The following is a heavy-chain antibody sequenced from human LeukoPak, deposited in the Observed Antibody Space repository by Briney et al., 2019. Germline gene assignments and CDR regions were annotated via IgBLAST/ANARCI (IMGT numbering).Heavy chain of an antibody. CDR2: IIPILGIA. CDR1: GGTFSSYA. J-gene: IGHJ3*02. CDR3: ARDVPDSGYDYRGMGAFDI. D-gene: IGHD5-12*01. Sequence: SVKVSCKASGGTFSSYAISWVRQAPGQGLEWMGRIIPILGIANYAQKFQGRVTITADKSTSTAYMELSSLRSEDTAVYYCARDVPDSGYDYRGMGAFDIWGQGTMVTVSS. V-gene: IGHV1-69*04.